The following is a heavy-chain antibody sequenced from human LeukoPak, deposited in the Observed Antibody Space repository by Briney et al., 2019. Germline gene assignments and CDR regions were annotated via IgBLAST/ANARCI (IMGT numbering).Heavy chain of an antibody. CDR1: GFTFSSYG. J-gene: IGHJ6*03. V-gene: IGHV3-23*01. Sequence: HTGGSLRLSCAASGFTFSSYGMSWVRQAPGKGLEWVSAISGSGGSTYYADSVKGRFTISRDNAKNSLYLQMNSLRAEDTAVYYCARAWIDILRTYYYYMDVWGKGTTVTISS. D-gene: IGHD3-9*01. CDR3: ARAWIDILRTYYYYMDV. CDR2: ISGSGGST.